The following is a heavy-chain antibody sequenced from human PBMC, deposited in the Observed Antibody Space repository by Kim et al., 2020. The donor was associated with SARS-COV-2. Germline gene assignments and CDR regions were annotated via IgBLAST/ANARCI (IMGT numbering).Heavy chain of an antibody. CDR1: GLIFRNYG. D-gene: IGHD1-1*01. V-gene: IGHV3-30*18. CDR3: VKGGGTTPNDHDY. Sequence: GGSLRLSCAASGLIFRNYGMHWVRQAPGKGLEWVAFILYDGSNQYYADSVKGRFTISRDNSKNRLYLQMNSLRAEDTAVYYCVKGGGTTPNDHDYWGQGTLVTVSS. J-gene: IGHJ4*02. CDR2: ILYDGSNQ.